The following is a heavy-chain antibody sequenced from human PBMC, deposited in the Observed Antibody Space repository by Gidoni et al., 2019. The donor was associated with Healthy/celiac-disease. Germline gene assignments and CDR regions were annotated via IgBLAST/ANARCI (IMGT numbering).Heavy chain of an antibody. CDR2: ISSSSSYI. D-gene: IGHD3-9*01. V-gene: IGHV3-21*01. CDR1: GFTFSSYS. CDR3: ARDAYYDILTGYYTRGDAFDI. J-gene: IGHJ3*02. Sequence: EVQLVESGGGLVKPGGSLRLSCAASGFTFSSYSMNWVRQAPGKGLEWVSSISSSSSYIYYADSVKGRFTISRDNAKNSLYLQMNSLRAEDTAVYYCARDAYYDILTGYYTRGDAFDIWGQGTMVTVSS.